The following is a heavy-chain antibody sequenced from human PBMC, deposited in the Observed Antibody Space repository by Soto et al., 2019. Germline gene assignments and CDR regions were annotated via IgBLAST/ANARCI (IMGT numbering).Heavy chain of an antibody. Sequence: QVQLQESGPGLVKPSQTLSLTCTVSGGSISDGNYYWRWIRQPPGKGLEWVGNIYYIGITNYNPSLKSRVGISVDTSNNQFSLNLKSVTAADTGGYYCGRLWVDSSGLDVFDYWGQGTLVTVSS. CDR2: IYYIGIT. D-gene: IGHD6-19*01. CDR1: GGSISDGNYY. V-gene: IGHV4-30-4*01. CDR3: GRLWVDSSGLDVFDY. J-gene: IGHJ4*02.